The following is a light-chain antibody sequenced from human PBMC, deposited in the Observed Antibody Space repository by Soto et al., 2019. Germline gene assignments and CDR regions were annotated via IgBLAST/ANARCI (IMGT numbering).Light chain of an antibody. CDR2: AAS. CDR1: QGISSY. Sequence: AIRMTQSPSSFSASTGDRVTITCRASQGISSYLAWYQQKPGKAPKLLIYAASTLQSGVPSRFSGSGSGTDFTLTISCLQSEDFATYYCQQYYSYPRTFGQGTKVDNQT. J-gene: IGKJ1*01. CDR3: QQYYSYPRT. V-gene: IGKV1-8*01.